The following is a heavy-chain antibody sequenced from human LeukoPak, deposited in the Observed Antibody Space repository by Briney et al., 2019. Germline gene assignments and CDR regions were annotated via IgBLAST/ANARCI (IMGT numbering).Heavy chain of an antibody. CDR2: IYPGDSDT. J-gene: IGHJ4*02. CDR3: ARREGGWYLDY. Sequence: GESLKISCKGSGYSLANYWIGWVRQMPGKGLEWMGIIYPGDSDTRYSPSFQGQVTISADKSISTAYLQWSSLKASDTAVYYCARREGGWYLDYWGQGTLVTVSS. CDR1: GYSLANYW. V-gene: IGHV5-51*01. D-gene: IGHD6-19*01.